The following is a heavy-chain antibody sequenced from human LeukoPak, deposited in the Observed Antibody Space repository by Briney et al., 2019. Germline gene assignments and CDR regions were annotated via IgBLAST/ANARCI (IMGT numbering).Heavy chain of an antibody. J-gene: IGHJ4*02. V-gene: IGHV4-34*01. Sequence: KPGESLMLSCAASGITLTNAWMTWSRQPPGKGLEWIGEINHSGSTNYNPSLKSRVTISVDASKNQFSLKLSSVTAADTAVYYCARGSWQQLVIDYWGQGTLVTVSS. CDR3: ARGSWQQLVIDY. D-gene: IGHD6-13*01. CDR1: GITLTNAW. CDR2: INHSGST.